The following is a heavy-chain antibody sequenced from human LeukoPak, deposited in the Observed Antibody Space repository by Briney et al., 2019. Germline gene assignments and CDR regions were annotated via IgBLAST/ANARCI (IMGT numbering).Heavy chain of an antibody. Sequence: GGSLRLSCAASGFTFSSYSMIWVRQAPGKGLEWVSSISSSSSYIYYADSVKGRFTISRDNAENSLYLQMNSLRAEDTAVYYCARGRFRLQLVRVWASGGIDYWGQGTLVTVSS. CDR2: ISSSSSYI. J-gene: IGHJ4*02. CDR3: ARGRFRLQLVRVWASGGIDY. CDR1: GFTFSSYS. V-gene: IGHV3-21*01. D-gene: IGHD6-13*01.